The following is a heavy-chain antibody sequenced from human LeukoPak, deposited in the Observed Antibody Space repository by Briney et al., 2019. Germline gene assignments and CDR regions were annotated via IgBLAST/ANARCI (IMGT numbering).Heavy chain of an antibody. J-gene: IGHJ3*02. Sequence: ASVKVSCKASGYTFTGYYMHWVRQAPGQGLEWMGWINPNSGGTNYAQKFQGRVTMTRDTSISTAYMELSRLRSDDTAVYYCARPYVWGSQHDAFDIWGQGTMVTVSS. CDR3: ARPYVWGSQHDAFDI. V-gene: IGHV1-2*02. CDR1: GYTFTGYY. D-gene: IGHD3-16*01. CDR2: INPNSGGT.